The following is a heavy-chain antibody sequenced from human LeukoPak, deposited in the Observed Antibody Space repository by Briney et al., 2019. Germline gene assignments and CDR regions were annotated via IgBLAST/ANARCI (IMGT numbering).Heavy chain of an antibody. CDR1: GSKFDDYG. J-gene: IGHJ4*02. CDR2: INWDGGSP. D-gene: IGHD6-13*01. CDR3: ARDLSASWSTFGY. V-gene: IGHV3-20*04. Sequence: PGGSLRLSCAASGSKFDDYGMSWVRQAPGRGLEWVAGINWDGGSPFYADSVKGRFTISSDHAENTLYLQMDSLRVEDTALYYCARDLSASWSTFGYWGQGTLVTVSS.